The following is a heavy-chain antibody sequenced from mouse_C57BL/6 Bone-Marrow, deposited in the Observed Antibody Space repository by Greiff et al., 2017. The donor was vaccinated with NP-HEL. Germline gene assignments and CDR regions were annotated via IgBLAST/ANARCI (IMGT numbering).Heavy chain of an antibody. D-gene: IGHD1-1*01. CDR2: ISSGSSTI. CDR1: GFTFSDYG. J-gene: IGHJ4*01. CDR3: ARATTVVATDYYYAMDY. V-gene: IGHV5-17*01. Sequence: EVMLVESGGGLVKPGGSLKLSCAASGFTFSDYGMHWVRQAPEKGLEWVAYISSGSSTIYYADTVKGRFTIYRDNAKNTLFLQMTSLRSEDTAMYYCARATTVVATDYYYAMDYWGQGTSVTVSS.